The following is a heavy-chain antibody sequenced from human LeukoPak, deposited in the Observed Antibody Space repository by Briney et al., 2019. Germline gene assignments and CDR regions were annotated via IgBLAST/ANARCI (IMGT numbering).Heavy chain of an antibody. J-gene: IGHJ4*02. V-gene: IGHV3-30*04. D-gene: IGHD1-20*01. Sequence: PGGSLRLSCAASGFTFSSYAIPWVRQAPGKGLEWVAVISYDGSNKYYADSVKGRFTISRDNSKNTLYLQMNSLRAEDTAVYYCAKDNITGTLDYWGQGTLVTVSS. CDR2: ISYDGSNK. CDR1: GFTFSSYA. CDR3: AKDNITGTLDY.